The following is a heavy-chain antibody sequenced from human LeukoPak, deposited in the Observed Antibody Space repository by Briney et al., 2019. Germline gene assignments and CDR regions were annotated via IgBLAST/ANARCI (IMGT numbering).Heavy chain of an antibody. D-gene: IGHD6-13*01. J-gene: IGHJ6*02. V-gene: IGHV3-30*01. CDR3: AKDLRSSSWFRRYYYGMDV. Sequence: PGRSLRLSCAASGFTFSHHAMHWVRQAPGKGLEWVAVISYDGSNKYYADSVKGRFTISRDNSKNTLYLQMNSLRAEDTAVYYCAKDLRSSSWFRRYYYGMDVWGQGTTVTVSS. CDR2: ISYDGSNK. CDR1: GFTFSHHA.